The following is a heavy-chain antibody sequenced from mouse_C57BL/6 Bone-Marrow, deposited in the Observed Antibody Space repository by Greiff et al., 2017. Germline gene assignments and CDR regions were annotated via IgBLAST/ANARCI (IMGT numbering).Heavy chain of an antibody. Sequence: VQLQQSGAELVKPGASVKMSCKASGYTFTTYPIEWMKQNHGKSLEWIGNFHPYNDDTKYNEKFKGKATLTVEKSSSTVYLELLRLPSDDAAVYYCARGGNYGGYYFDYWGQGTTLTVSS. CDR2: FHPYNDDT. V-gene: IGHV1-47*01. CDR3: ARGGNYGGYYFDY. CDR1: GYTFTTYP. D-gene: IGHD2-1*01. J-gene: IGHJ2*01.